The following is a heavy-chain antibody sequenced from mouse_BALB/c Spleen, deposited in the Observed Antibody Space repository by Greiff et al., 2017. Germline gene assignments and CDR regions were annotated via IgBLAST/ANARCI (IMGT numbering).Heavy chain of an antibody. CDR1: GFTFSSFG. V-gene: IGHV5-17*02. CDR3: ARSTHYGSRLDY. CDR2: ISSGSSTI. Sequence: EVQLVESGGGLVQPGGSRKLSCAASGFTFSSFGMHWVRQAPEKGLEWVAYISSGSSTIYYADTVKGRFTISRDNPKNTLFLQMTSLRSEDTAMYYCARSTHYGSRLDYWGQGTTLTVSS. J-gene: IGHJ2*01. D-gene: IGHD1-1*01.